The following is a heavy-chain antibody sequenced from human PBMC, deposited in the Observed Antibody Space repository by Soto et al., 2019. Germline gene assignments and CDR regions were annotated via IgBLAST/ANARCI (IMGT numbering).Heavy chain of an antibody. D-gene: IGHD2-2*02. CDR2: IDPSDSYT. J-gene: IGHJ6*02. Sequence: PGESLKISCKGSGYRFTNYLITCVRQMPGKGLEWMGSIDPSDSYTNYIPSFQGHVIISADKSINTAYLEWSSLKASDTAMYYCARLDTGYCSSPRCYTGDHYYTMNVWGQGTTVTVSS. CDR3: ARLDTGYCSSPRCYTGDHYYTMNV. V-gene: IGHV5-10-1*01. CDR1: GYRFTNYL.